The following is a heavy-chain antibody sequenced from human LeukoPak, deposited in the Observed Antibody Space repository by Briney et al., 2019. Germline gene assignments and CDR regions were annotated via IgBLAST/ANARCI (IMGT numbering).Heavy chain of an antibody. J-gene: IGHJ3*02. CDR1: GGSISSSSYY. V-gene: IGHV4-39*07. CDR3: ARGCDFWSGYYTGIDAFDI. CDR2: IYYSGST. Sequence: SETLSLTCTVSGGSISSSSYYWGWIRQPPGTGLEWIGSIYYSGSTYYNPSLKSRVTISVDTSKNQFSLKLSSVTAADTAVYYCARGCDFWSGYYTGIDAFDIWGQGTLVTVSS. D-gene: IGHD3-3*01.